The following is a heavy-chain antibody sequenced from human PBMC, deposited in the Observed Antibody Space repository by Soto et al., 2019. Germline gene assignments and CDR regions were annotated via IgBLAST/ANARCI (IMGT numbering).Heavy chain of an antibody. Sequence: PGGSLRLSCAASGFTFSSYSMNWVRQAPGKGLEWVSSISSSSSYIYYADSVKGRFTISRDNAKNSLYLQMNSLRAEDTAVYYCARSRGSIAVAPVGYWGQGTLVTVSS. CDR1: GFTFSSYS. V-gene: IGHV3-21*01. D-gene: IGHD6-19*01. J-gene: IGHJ4*02. CDR3: ARSRGSIAVAPVGY. CDR2: ISSSSSYI.